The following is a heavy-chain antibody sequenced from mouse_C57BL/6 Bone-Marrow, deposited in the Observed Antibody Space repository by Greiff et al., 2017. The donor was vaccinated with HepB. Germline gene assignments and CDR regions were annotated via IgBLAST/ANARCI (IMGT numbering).Heavy chain of an antibody. CDR1: GYTFTDYY. CDR2: IYPGSGNT. J-gene: IGHJ4*01. CDR3: ARGSNYYGSSSCYYAMDY. Sequence: VQLQQSGAELVRPGASVKLSCKASGYTFTDYYINWVKQRPGQGLEWIARIYPGSGNTYYNEKFKGKATLTAEKSSSTAYMQLSSLTSEDSAVYFCARGSNYYGSSSCYYAMDYWGQGTSVTVSS. D-gene: IGHD1-1*01. V-gene: IGHV1-76*01.